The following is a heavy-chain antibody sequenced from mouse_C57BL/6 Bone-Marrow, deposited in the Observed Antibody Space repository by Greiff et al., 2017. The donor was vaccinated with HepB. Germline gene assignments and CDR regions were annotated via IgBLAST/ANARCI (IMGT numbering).Heavy chain of an antibody. V-gene: IGHV5-12*01. J-gene: IGHJ4*01. D-gene: IGHD2-1*01. CDR3: ARPIYYDYDAMDY. CDR2: ISNGGGST. Sequence: EVQGVESGGGLVQPGGSLKLSCAASGFTFSDYYMYWVRQTPEKRLEWVAYISNGGGSTYYPDTVKGRFTISRDNAKNTLYLQMSRLKSEDTAMYYCARPIYYDYDAMDYWGQGTSVTVSS. CDR1: GFTFSDYY.